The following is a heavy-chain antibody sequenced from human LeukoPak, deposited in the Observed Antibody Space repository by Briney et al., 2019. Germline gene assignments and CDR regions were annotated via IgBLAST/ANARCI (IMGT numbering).Heavy chain of an antibody. CDR2: ISGSSGNT. Sequence: GGSLRLSCAASGFTFSSYGMNWVRQAPGKGLECVSAISGSSGNTHYADSVKGRSTISRDNSKNTLYLQMNSLRAEDTALYYCARSMVREGDYYMDVWGKGTTVTISS. CDR3: ARSMVREGDYYMDV. J-gene: IGHJ6*03. CDR1: GFTFSSYG. D-gene: IGHD3-10*01. V-gene: IGHV3-23*01.